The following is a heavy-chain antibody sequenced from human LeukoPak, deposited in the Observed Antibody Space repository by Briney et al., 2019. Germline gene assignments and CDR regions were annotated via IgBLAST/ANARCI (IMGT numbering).Heavy chain of an antibody. CDR3: ARVPGVYYDSLSGYGSGWFDP. CDR2: IYYSGST. V-gene: IGHV4-34*01. CDR1: DGSFSGYY. Sequence: SETLSLTCADYDGSFSGYYWGWIRQPPGKGLEWIGSIYYSGSTYYNPSLRSRVTISVDTSKNQFSLKVRYMTAADTAVYYCARVPGVYYDSLSGYGSGWFDPCSQGTLVTLSS. D-gene: IGHD3-3*01. J-gene: IGHJ5*02.